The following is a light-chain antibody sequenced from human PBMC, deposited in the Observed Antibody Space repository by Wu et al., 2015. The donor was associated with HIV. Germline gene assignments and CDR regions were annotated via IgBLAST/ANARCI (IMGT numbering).Light chain of an antibody. CDR2: GSS. Sequence: DIVLTQSPGTLSLSPGGRATLSCRASQDIGTKYLAWYQQRPGQTPRLLIYGSSSRATGVSDRFSGSGSGTDFTLTIDRLEPEDFAVYYCQQYRISPHTFGQGTSLDIK. V-gene: IGKV3-20*01. J-gene: IGKJ2*01. CDR3: QQYRISPHT. CDR1: QDIGTKY.